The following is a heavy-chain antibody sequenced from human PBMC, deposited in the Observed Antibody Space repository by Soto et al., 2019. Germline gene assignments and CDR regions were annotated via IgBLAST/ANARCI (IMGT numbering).Heavy chain of an antibody. J-gene: IGHJ4*02. V-gene: IGHV3-21*01. D-gene: IGHD4-17*01. CDR1: GFTFSLYS. CDR3: AGVDRDYGGGGVPKF. Sequence: EVQLVESGGGLVRPGGSLRLSCAASGFTFSLYSMNWVRQAPGKGLEWVSSIDSSSTYMYYADSVKGRFTISRDNAKNSVDLQMNSLGVEDTAVYYCAGVDRDYGGGGVPKFWGQGTLVTVSS. CDR2: IDSSSTYM.